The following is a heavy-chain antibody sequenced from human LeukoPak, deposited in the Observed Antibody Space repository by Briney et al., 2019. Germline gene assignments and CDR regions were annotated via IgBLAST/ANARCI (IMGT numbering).Heavy chain of an antibody. D-gene: IGHD5/OR15-5a*01. Sequence: PSETLSLTCTVSGYSISSGYYWGWIRQPPGKGLEWIGSIYHSGSTYYNPSLKSRVTISVDTSKNQFSLKLSSVTAADTAVYYCARTGVSHRAFDIWGQGTMVTVSS. J-gene: IGHJ3*02. V-gene: IGHV4-38-2*02. CDR1: GYSISSGYY. CDR2: IYHSGST. CDR3: ARTGVSHRAFDI.